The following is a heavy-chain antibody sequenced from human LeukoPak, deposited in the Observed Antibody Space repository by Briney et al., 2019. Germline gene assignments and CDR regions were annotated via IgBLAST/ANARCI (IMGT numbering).Heavy chain of an antibody. V-gene: IGHV1-2*02. CDR3: ARVYEGLRYFDAFDY. J-gene: IGHJ4*02. CDR1: GYTFTGYY. Sequence: GASVKVSCKASGYTFTGYYMHWVRQAPGQGLEWMGWINPNSGGTNYAQKFQGRVTMTRDTSISTAYMELSRLRSDDTAVYYCARVYEGLRYFDAFDYWGQGTLVTVSS. D-gene: IGHD3-9*01. CDR2: INPNSGGT.